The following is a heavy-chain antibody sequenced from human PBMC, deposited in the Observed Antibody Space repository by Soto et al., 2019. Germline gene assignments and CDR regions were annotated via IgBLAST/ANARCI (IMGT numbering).Heavy chain of an antibody. CDR2: ISGSGGST. D-gene: IGHD1-7*01. J-gene: IGHJ6*02. Sequence: GGSLRLSCAASGFTFSSYAMSWVRQAPGKGLEWVSAISGSGGSTYYADSVKGRFTISRDNSKNTLYLQMNSLRAEDTAVYYCAKDLWNYGEYGMDVWGQGTTVTVSS. CDR3: AKDLWNYGEYGMDV. CDR1: GFTFSSYA. V-gene: IGHV3-23*01.